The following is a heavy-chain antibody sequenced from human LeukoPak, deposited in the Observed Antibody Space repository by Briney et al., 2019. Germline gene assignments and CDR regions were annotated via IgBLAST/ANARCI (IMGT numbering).Heavy chain of an antibody. CDR1: GFTFRNYG. V-gene: IGHV3-23*01. CDR3: ARGQLRFLEWSSAFDY. CDR2: MSGSGART. J-gene: IGHJ4*02. Sequence: GGSLRLSCAASGFTFRNYGMNWVRQAPGKGLEWVSLMSGSGARTYYADSVKGRFTISRDNSKNTLYVQINSLRLEDTAVYFCARGQLRFLEWSSAFDYWGQGTLVTVSS. D-gene: IGHD3-3*01.